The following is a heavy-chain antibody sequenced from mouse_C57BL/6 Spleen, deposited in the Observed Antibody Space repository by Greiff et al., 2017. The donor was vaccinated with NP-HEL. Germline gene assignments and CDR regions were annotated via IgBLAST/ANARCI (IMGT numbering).Heavy chain of an antibody. CDR2: ISDGGSYT. V-gene: IGHV5-4*03. CDR3: ARAPELGRYFDV. CDR1: GFTFSSYA. Sequence: DVKLVESGGGLVKPGGSLKLSCAASGFTFSSYAMSWVRRTPEKRLEWVATISDGGSYTYYPDNVKGRFTISRDNAKNNLYLQMSHLKSEDTAMYYCARAPELGRYFDVWGTGTTVTVSS. D-gene: IGHD4-1*01. J-gene: IGHJ1*03.